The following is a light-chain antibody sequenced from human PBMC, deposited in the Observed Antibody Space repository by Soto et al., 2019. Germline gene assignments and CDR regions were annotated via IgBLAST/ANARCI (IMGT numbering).Light chain of an antibody. CDR2: AAT. V-gene: IGKV2-28*01. Sequence: EIVMTQSPLSLPVTPGEPASISCRSSQSLLHSNGYNYLDWYLQKPGQSPQLLIYAATSLQSGVPSRFSGSESGTDFTLTISSLQPEDFAAYYCQQSYSIPQTFGQGTKVDIK. CDR1: QSLLHSNGYNY. J-gene: IGKJ1*01. CDR3: QQSYSIPQT.